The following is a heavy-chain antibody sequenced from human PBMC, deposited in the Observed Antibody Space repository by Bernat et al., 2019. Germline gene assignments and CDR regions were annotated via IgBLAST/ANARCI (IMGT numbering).Heavy chain of an antibody. Sequence: QPQLQESGPGLVKPSETLSLTCTVSGGSISSSSYYWGWIRQPPGKGLEWIGSIYYSGSTYYNPSLKSRVTISVDTSKNQFSLKLSSVTAADTAVYYCARQVGVSWFDPWGQGTLVTVSS. CDR1: GGSISSSSYY. CDR2: IYYSGST. D-gene: IGHD3-16*01. V-gene: IGHV4-39*01. CDR3: ARQVGVSWFDP. J-gene: IGHJ5*02.